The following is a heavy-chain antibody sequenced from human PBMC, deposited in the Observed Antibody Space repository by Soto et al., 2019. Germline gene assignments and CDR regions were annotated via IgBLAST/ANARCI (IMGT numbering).Heavy chain of an antibody. CDR2: ISSSSSYI. Sequence: EVQLVESGGGLVKPGGSLRLSCAASGFTFSSYSMNWVRQAPGKGLEWVSSISSSSSYIYYADSVKGRFTISRDNAKNSLYLQMNSLRAEDTAVYYCAREPRLNFGEFYYYYGMDVWGQGTTVTVSS. CDR1: GFTFSSYS. V-gene: IGHV3-21*01. J-gene: IGHJ6*02. CDR3: AREPRLNFGEFYYYYGMDV. D-gene: IGHD3-10*01.